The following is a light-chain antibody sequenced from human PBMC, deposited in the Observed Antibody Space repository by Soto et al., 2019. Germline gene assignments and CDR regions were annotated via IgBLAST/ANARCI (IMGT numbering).Light chain of an antibody. J-gene: IGLJ2*01. CDR2: EVS. CDR1: SSDIGGYNF. CDR3: NSYARSNNVL. Sequence: QSALTQPPSASGSPGQSVAISCTGTSSDIGGYNFVSWYQQHPGKAPKVLIYEVSKRASGVPDRFSGSKSGNTASLTVTGLQADDEADYYCNSYARSNNVLFGGGTKLTVL. V-gene: IGLV2-8*01.